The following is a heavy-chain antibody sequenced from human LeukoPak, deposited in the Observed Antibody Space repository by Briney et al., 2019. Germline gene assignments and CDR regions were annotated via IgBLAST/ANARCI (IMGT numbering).Heavy chain of an antibody. J-gene: IGHJ4*02. CDR3: AREDVDTTMADY. D-gene: IGHD5-18*01. V-gene: IGHV4-30-4*01. CDR2: IYYSGST. CDR1: GGSISSGDYY. Sequence: PSETLSLTCTVSGGSISSGDYYWSWIRQPPGKGLEWIGYIYYSGSTYYNPSLKSRVTISLDTSKNQFSLKLSSMTAADTAVYYCAREDVDTTMADYWGQGTLVTVSS.